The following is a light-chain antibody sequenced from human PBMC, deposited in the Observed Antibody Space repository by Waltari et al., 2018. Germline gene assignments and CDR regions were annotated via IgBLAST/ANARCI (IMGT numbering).Light chain of an antibody. CDR1: SSDVGGYNY. CDR2: EVS. CDR3: SSYAGSNNAWV. Sequence: QSALTQPPSASGSPGQSVTISCTGTSSDVGGYNYVSWYQQHPGKAPQLMIYEVSKRPSGVPDRFSGSKSGNTASLTVSGLQAEDEADYYCSSYAGSNNAWVFGGGTKLTVL. V-gene: IGLV2-8*01. J-gene: IGLJ3*02.